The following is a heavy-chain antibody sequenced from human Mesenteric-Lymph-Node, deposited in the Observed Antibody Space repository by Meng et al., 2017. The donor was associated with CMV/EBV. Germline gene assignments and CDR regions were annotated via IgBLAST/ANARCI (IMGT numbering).Heavy chain of an antibody. J-gene: IGHJ6*02. D-gene: IGHD4-11*01. Sequence: SETLSLTCTVSGGSVSSGSYYWSWIRQPPGKGLEWIGYIYYSGSTSYNPSLKSRVTISVDTSKNQFSLKLSSVTAADTAVYYCARMTTHYYYGMDVWGQGTTVTVSS. V-gene: IGHV4-61*01. CDR1: GGSVSSGSYY. CDR2: IYYSGST. CDR3: ARMTTHYYYGMDV.